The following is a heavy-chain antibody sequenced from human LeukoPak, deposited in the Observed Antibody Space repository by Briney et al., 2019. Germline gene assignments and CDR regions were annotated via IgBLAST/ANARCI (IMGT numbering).Heavy chain of an antibody. J-gene: IGHJ4*02. Sequence: ASVKVSCKASGYTFTSYGISWVRQAPGQGLEWMGWISAYNGNTNYAQKLRGRVTMTTDTSTSTAYMELRSLRSDDTAVYYCARETNYYGSGSYYNEGDFDYWGQGTLVTVSS. V-gene: IGHV1-18*01. D-gene: IGHD3-10*01. CDR2: ISAYNGNT. CDR3: ARETNYYGSGSYYNEGDFDY. CDR1: GYTFTSYG.